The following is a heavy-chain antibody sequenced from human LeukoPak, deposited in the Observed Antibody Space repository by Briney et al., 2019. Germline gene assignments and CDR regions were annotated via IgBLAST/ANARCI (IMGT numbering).Heavy chain of an antibody. J-gene: IGHJ3*02. V-gene: IGHV3-30-3*01. CDR3: VGERQDTIVHSGAFDS. Sequence: PGGSLRLSCAASGFTFRNYFMHWVRQAPGEGLEWVAVIASDGSQTFYVESVEGRFTISRDNSNKTLYLQMNSLRAEDTAVYLCVGERQDTIVHSGAFDSWGQGTTVTVSA. CDR2: IASDGSQT. D-gene: IGHD3-10*01. CDR1: GFTFRNYF.